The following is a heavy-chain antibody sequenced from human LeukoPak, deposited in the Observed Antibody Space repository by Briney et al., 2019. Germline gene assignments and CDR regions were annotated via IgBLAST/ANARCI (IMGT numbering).Heavy chain of an antibody. Sequence: GESLKISCKGSGYSFTSYWIAWVRQMPGKGLEWMGIIYPGDSDTRYSPSFQGQVSITADKSISTAYLQWSSLKASDNAMYYCARQRRSSGWPNDYWGQGTLVTVSS. J-gene: IGHJ4*02. CDR1: GYSFTSYW. V-gene: IGHV5-51*01. CDR2: IYPGDSDT. CDR3: ARQRRSSGWPNDY. D-gene: IGHD6-19*01.